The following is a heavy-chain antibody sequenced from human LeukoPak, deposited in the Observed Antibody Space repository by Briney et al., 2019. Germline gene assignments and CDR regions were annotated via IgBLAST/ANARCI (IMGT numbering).Heavy chain of an antibody. D-gene: IGHD3-3*01. V-gene: IGHV3-48*03. CDR2: ISGSGSTI. CDR3: ARDGAYYDFWSGPPLYYFDY. J-gene: IGHJ4*02. Sequence: PGGSLRLSCAASGFTFSSYEMNWVRQAPGKGLEWISYISGSGSTIYYADSVKGRFTISRDNARSSLYLQLNSLRAEDTAVYYCARDGAYYDFWSGPPLYYFDYWGQGTLVTVSS. CDR1: GFTFSSYE.